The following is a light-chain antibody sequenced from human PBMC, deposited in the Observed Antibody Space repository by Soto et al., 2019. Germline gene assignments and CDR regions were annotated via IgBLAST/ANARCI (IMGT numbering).Light chain of an antibody. CDR1: ETISRD. CDR2: GAF. J-gene: IGKJ4*02. Sequence: IVMTQSPATLSVSPGEGATLSCRASETISRDLAWYQQKPGQSPRLLIFGAFTRATGVPVRFSGSGSGTESTLTVSSLQSEDVPVYFYQQYNNCPLTFRGGTSVEIK. CDR3: QQYNNCPLT. V-gene: IGKV3D-15*01.